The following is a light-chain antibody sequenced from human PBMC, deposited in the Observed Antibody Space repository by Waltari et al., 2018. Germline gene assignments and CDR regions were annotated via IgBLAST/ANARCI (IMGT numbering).Light chain of an antibody. CDR3: HVWHPHVDPGV. CDR2: YDR. V-gene: IGLV3-21*04. CDR1: NIGTYS. Sequence: SYVVTQPPSVSVAPGETATITCGGGNIGTYSVNWYQQKAGQAPVLVIFYDRDRPPGIPDRFSGSNSGNTATLTISRVEAGDEARYYCHVWHPHVDPGVFGTGTEVTVL. J-gene: IGLJ1*01.